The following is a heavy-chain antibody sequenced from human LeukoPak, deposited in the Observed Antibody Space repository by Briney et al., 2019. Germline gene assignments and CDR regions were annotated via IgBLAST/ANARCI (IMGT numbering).Heavy chain of an antibody. J-gene: IGHJ4*02. V-gene: IGHV3-7*01. CDR3: VSEESSGFIFYFDY. D-gene: IGHD3-9*01. CDR2: INQDGSAK. Sequence: GGSLRLSCAASEFTFSAFWMSWVRLAPGKGLEWVANINQDGSAKYYVDSVKGRFTVSRDNAKNSLYLQTNSLRAEDTAVYYCVSEESSGFIFYFDYWGEGTLVAVSS. CDR1: EFTFSAFW.